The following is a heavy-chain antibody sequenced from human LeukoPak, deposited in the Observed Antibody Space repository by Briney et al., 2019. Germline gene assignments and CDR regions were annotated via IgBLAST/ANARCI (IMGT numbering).Heavy chain of an antibody. CDR2: ISSSGSTI. CDR1: GFTFSDYY. D-gene: IGHD6-19*01. J-gene: IGHJ4*02. V-gene: IGHV3-11*04. Sequence: SGGSLRLFCAASGFTFSDYYMSWIRQAPGKGLEWVSYISSSGSTIYYADSVKGRFTISRDNAKNTLYLQMNSLRAEDTAVYYCARIAVADSHFDYWGQGTLVTVSS. CDR3: ARIAVADSHFDY.